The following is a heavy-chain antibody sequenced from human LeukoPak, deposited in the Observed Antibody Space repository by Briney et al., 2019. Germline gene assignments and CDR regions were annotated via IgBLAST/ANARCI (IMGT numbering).Heavy chain of an antibody. CDR3: AALPRVSPPIQSYYYYMDV. CDR1: GGSISSYY. Sequence: PSETLSLTCTVSGGSISSYYWSWIRQPPGKGLEWIGEINHSGSTNYNPSLKSRVTISVDTSKNQFSLKLSSVTAADTAVYYCAALPRVSPPIQSYYYYMDVWGKGTTVTISS. CDR2: INHSGST. D-gene: IGHD3-10*01. J-gene: IGHJ6*03. V-gene: IGHV4-34*01.